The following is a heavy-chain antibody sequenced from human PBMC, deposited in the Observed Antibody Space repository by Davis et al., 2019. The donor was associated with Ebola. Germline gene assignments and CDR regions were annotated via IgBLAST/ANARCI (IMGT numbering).Heavy chain of an antibody. V-gene: IGHV3-21*01. D-gene: IGHD2-2*01. CDR3: AKDQAIHYGMDV. Sequence: GESLKISCAASGFTLSSYSMNWVRLAPGRGLEWVSAISSSSTYIYYADSVKGRFTISRDNAKNSLYLQMNSLRAEDTAVYYCAKDQAIHYGMDVWGQGTTVTVSS. CDR2: ISSSSTYI. CDR1: GFTLSSYS. J-gene: IGHJ6*02.